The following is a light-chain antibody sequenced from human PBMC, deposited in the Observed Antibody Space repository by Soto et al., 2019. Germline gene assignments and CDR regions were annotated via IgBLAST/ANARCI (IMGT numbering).Light chain of an antibody. J-gene: IGKJ5*01. CDR2: GAS. V-gene: IGKV3-20*01. CDR1: HSVSSSY. CDR3: QQSGSSPPIT. Sequence: EIVLTQSPGTLSLSPVERATLSCRASHSVSSSYIAWYQQKPGQAPRLLIYGASSRATGIPDRFSGSGSGTDFTLSISRLEPEDFAVYYCQQSGSSPPITFGQGTRLEIK.